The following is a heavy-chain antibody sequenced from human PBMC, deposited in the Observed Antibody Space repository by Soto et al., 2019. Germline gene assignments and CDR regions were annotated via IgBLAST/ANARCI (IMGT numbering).Heavy chain of an antibody. CDR1: GGTFSTYA. J-gene: IGHJ4*02. Sequence: ASVKVSCKASGGTFSTYAIGWVRQAPGQGLEWMGGIIPIFGTANYAQKFQGRVTITADESTSTAYMELSSLRSEDTAVYYCARGPISKRITMIVVVPYYWGQGTLVTVS. D-gene: IGHD3-22*01. CDR2: IIPIFGTA. V-gene: IGHV1-69*13. CDR3: ARGPISKRITMIVVVPYY.